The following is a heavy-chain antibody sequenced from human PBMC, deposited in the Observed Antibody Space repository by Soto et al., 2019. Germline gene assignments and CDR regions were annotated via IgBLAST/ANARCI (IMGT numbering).Heavy chain of an antibody. CDR2: IIPIFGTA. J-gene: IGHJ4*02. D-gene: IGHD4-17*01. V-gene: IGHV1-69*01. Sequence: SVKVSCKASGGTFSSYAISWVRQAPGQGLEWMGGIIPIFGTANYAQKFQGRVTITSDESTSTAYMELSSLRSEDTAVYYCARHWQTTVTDLDYWGQGTLVTVSS. CDR3: ARHWQTTVTDLDY. CDR1: GGTFSSYA.